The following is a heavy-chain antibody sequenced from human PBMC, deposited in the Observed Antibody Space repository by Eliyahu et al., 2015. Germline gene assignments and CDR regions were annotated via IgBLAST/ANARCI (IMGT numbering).Heavy chain of an antibody. CDR3: ARVGDSNLWYFDL. J-gene: IGHJ2*01. CDR1: GXPIXNYY. Sequence: QVHLQXSGPGLVTPSETLSLTCAXSGXPIXNYYWSWVRQTPGKGLQWIGNTYYSGSTNYNPSLKSRVNISLDTSKNHLSLRLTSVTAADTAMYYCARVGDSNLWYFDLWGRGTLVTVSS. D-gene: IGHD2-21*01. CDR2: TYYSGST. V-gene: IGHV4-59*01.